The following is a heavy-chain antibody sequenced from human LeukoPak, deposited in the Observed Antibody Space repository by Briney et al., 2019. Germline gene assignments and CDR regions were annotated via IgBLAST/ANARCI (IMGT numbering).Heavy chain of an antibody. J-gene: IGHJ4*02. CDR3: TRIGLKTTGYYRLDY. V-gene: IGHV1-2*02. CDR1: GYTFTGHY. D-gene: IGHD3-9*01. CDR2: LNPNTGDT. Sequence: ASVKVSCKASGYTFTGHYLHWVRQAPGQGLEWMGWLNPNTGDTLYIQKFQGRVTMTGDTSISTAYMELSSLMSDDKAVYYCTRIGLKTTGYYRLDYWGQGTLVTVSS.